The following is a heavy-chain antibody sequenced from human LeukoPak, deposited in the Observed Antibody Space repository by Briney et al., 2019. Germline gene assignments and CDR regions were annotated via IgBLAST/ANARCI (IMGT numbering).Heavy chain of an antibody. J-gene: IGHJ4*02. CDR3: AKDLSLYGDSLDYFDY. Sequence: GGTLRLSCAASGFTFSSYGMSWVRQAPGKGLEWVSAMSGDGATTYYADSVKGRFTISRDNSKNTLYLQMNSLRAEDTAVYYCAKDLSLYGDSLDYFDYWGQGTLVTVSS. CDR1: GFTFSSYG. D-gene: IGHD4-17*01. V-gene: IGHV3-23*01. CDR2: MSGDGATT.